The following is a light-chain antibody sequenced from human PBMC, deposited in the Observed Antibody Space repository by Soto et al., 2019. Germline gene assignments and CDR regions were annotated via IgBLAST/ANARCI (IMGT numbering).Light chain of an antibody. CDR3: LQYGSAPRT. CDR1: QRVSSRY. J-gene: IGKJ1*01. CDR2: GAS. V-gene: IGKV3-20*01. Sequence: ENVLTQSPGTLSLSPGERATLSCRASQRVSSRYLAWYQQMPGQAPRLLIHGASTRISGVPDRFSGSGFGTDFTLTINRLEPEDFAVYFCLQYGSAPRTFGQGTKVEMK.